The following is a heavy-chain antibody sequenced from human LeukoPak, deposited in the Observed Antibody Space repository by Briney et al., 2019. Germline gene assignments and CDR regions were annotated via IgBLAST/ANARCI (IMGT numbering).Heavy chain of an antibody. CDR3: ARGVGYCSGGSCKTKKDWFDP. J-gene: IGHJ5*02. CDR1: GYTFTGYY. CDR2: INPNSGGT. D-gene: IGHD2-15*01. V-gene: IGHV1-2*02. Sequence: ASVKVSCKASGYTFTGYYMHWVRQAPGQGLEWMGWINPNSGGTNYAQKFQGRVTMTRDTSISTAYMELSRLRSDDTAVYYRARGVGYCSGGSCKTKKDWFDPWGQGTLVTVSS.